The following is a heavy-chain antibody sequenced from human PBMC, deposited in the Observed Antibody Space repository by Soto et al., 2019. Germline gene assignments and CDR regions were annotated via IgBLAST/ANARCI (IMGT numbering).Heavy chain of an antibody. CDR3: ATDPLSSASYIYFVA. Sequence: EVHLLEAGGGLVQPGGSLRLSCAASGLIFNNYAMSWVRQAPGKGLEWVSSISGSGTTTKYADSVKGRFTISRDNSKNTLYLQLNSLAVEDTAIYFCATDPLSSASYIYFVAWGQGSLVTVSP. J-gene: IGHJ4*02. CDR2: ISGSGTTT. D-gene: IGHD3-10*01. V-gene: IGHV3-23*01. CDR1: GLIFNNYA.